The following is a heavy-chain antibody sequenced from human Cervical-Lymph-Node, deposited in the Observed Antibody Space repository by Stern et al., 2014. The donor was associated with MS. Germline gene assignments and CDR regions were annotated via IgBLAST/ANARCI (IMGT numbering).Heavy chain of an antibody. Sequence: QVTLRESGPALVKPTQTLTLTCTFSGFSLSTSGMCVSWIRHPPGKALEGLALIDWDDDKYYSTSLKTRLTISKDTSKNQVVLTMTNMDPVDTATYYCARFSGSYPYYYYGMDVWGQGTTVTVSS. CDR2: IDWDDDK. J-gene: IGHJ6*02. D-gene: IGHD1-26*01. CDR1: GFSLSTSGMC. V-gene: IGHV2-70*01. CDR3: ARFSGSYPYYYYGMDV.